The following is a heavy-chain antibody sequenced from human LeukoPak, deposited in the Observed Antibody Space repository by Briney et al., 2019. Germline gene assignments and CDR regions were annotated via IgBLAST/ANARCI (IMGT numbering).Heavy chain of an antibody. J-gene: IGHJ4*02. CDR2: ISGSSSYI. CDR3: ARVKFQEKYFDY. V-gene: IGHV3-21*01. CDR1: GFTFSSYS. Sequence: PGGSLRLSCAASGFTFSSYSMNWVRQAPGKGLEWVSSISGSSSYIYYADSVKGRFTISRDNAKNSLYLQVNSLRAEDTAVYYCARVKFQEKYFDYWGQGTLVTVSS.